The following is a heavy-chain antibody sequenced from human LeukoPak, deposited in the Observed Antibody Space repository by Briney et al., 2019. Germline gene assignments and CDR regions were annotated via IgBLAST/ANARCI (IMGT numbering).Heavy chain of an antibody. CDR1: GFTCSIYA. CDR3: AKDTWVRRYFDY. Sequence: PGGSLRHSCAASGFTCSIYAMSWVRQAPGKGLEWVSAIGSGGATTYYADSVKGRFTISRDNSKNTLFLQMNSLRAEDTAVYYCAKDTWVRRYFDYWGQGTLVTVSS. J-gene: IGHJ4*02. CDR2: IGSGGATT. D-gene: IGHD2/OR15-2a*01. V-gene: IGHV3-23*01.